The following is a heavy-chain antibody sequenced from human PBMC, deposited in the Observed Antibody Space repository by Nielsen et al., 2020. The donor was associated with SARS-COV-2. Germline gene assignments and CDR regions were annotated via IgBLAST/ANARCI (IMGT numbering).Heavy chain of an antibody. D-gene: IGHD7-27*01. CDR3: VKGYSKNWGDY. CDR2: ITGSADST. CDR1: GITFRNYG. V-gene: IGHV3-23*01. Sequence: GGSLRLSCAVSGITFRNYGMSWVRLPPGKGLEWVSAITGSADSTYYADSVKGRFTISRDNSVKMVFLQMNSLGAEDTAIYYCVKGYSKNWGDYWGQGALVTVSS. J-gene: IGHJ4*02.